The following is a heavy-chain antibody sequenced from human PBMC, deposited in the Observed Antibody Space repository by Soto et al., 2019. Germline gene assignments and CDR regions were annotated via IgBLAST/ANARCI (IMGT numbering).Heavy chain of an antibody. CDR2: ITPILGIA. Sequence: QVQLVQSGAEVKKPGSSVKVSCKASGGTFSSYTISWVRQAPGQGLEWMGRITPILGIANYAQKFQGRVTITADKSTSTAYMELSSLRSEDTAVYYCASSSGYDSRFDYWGQGTLVTVSS. V-gene: IGHV1-69*02. CDR3: ASSSGYDSRFDY. J-gene: IGHJ4*02. CDR1: GGTFSSYT. D-gene: IGHD5-12*01.